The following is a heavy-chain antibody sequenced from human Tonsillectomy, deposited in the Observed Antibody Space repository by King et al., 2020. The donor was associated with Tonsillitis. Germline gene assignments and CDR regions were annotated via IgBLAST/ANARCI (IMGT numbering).Heavy chain of an antibody. D-gene: IGHD2-15*01. J-gene: IGHJ1*01. CDR1: GFTFSDYY. CDR3: AREGYCSGGSCPWNFQH. V-gene: IGHV3-11*05. Sequence: VQLVESGVGLVKPGGSLRLSCAASGFTFSDYYMSWIRQAPGKGLEWFSYISSSSSYTNYADSVKGRFTISRDNAKNSLYLQMNSLRAEDTAVYYCAREGYCSGGSCPWNFQHWGQGTLVTVSS. CDR2: ISSSSSYT.